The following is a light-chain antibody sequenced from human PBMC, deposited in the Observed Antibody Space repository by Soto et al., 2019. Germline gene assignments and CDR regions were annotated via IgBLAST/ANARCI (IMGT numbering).Light chain of an antibody. J-gene: IGKJ1*01. CDR3: QQYNSHFQT. CDR2: DAS. Sequence: DTQMTQAPSTLSTSVGDRVTITCRASQNINRWLAWYQQKPGKAPKLLIYDASNLESGVPSRFSGSGSATEYTLTITSLHPDDYPTYSCQQYNSHFQTFGQGTKVDI. V-gene: IGKV1-5*01. CDR1: QNINRW.